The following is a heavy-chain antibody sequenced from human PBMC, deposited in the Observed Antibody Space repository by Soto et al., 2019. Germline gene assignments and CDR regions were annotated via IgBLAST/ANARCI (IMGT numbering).Heavy chain of an antibody. CDR1: GFTFSSYS. Sequence: EVQLVESGGGLVKPGGSLRLSCAASGFTFSSYSMNWVRQAPGKGLEWVSSISSSSSYIYYADSVKGRFTISRDNAKNSLYLQMNSLRAEDTAVYYCARASSGWYSACYIWGQGTMVTVSS. CDR2: ISSSSSYI. J-gene: IGHJ3*02. CDR3: ARASSGWYSACYI. V-gene: IGHV3-21*01. D-gene: IGHD6-19*01.